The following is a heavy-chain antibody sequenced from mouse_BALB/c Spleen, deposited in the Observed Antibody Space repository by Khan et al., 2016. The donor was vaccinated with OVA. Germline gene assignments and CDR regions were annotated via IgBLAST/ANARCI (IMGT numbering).Heavy chain of an antibody. V-gene: IGHV5-6-4*01. CDR2: ISSGGSYT. Sequence: EVELVESGGGLVRPGGSLKLSCAASGFTFSSYSMSWVRQTPEKRLEWVATISSGGSYTYYPDSVKGRFTISRDNAKNTLYLQMSSLKSEDTAMYYSTRYRGYYGSTPYFDYWGQGTTLTVSS. J-gene: IGHJ2*01. CDR1: GFTFSSYS. D-gene: IGHD1-1*01. CDR3: TRYRGYYGSTPYFDY.